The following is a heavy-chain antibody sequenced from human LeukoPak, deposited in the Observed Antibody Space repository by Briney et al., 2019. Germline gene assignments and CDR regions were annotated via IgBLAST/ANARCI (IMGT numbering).Heavy chain of an antibody. J-gene: IGHJ4*02. CDR2: TYYRSKWSN. D-gene: IGHD3-22*01. CDR1: GDSVSNNTAA. CDR3: ARDGVGKDSSGYLH. V-gene: IGHV6-1*01. Sequence: SQTLSLTCAIYGDSVSNNTAAWNWLRQSPSRGLEWLGRTYYRSKWSNNYAISLKRRISVTPDTSKNQFSLQLNSVTPEDTAVYYCARDGVGKDSSGYLHWGQGALVTVSS.